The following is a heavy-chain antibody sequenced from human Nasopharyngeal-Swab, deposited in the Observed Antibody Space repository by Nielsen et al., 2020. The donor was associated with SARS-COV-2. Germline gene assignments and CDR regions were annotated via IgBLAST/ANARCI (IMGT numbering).Heavy chain of an antibody. CDR1: GYTFTGYY. V-gene: IGHV1-2*02. Sequence: ASVKVSCKASGYTFTGYYMHWVRQAPGQGLEWMGWINPNSGGTNYAQKFQGRVTMTRDTSISTAHMELSRLRSDDTAVYYCARESIAAAGRDFDYWGQGTLVTVSS. CDR3: ARESIAAAGRDFDY. CDR2: INPNSGGT. J-gene: IGHJ4*02. D-gene: IGHD6-13*01.